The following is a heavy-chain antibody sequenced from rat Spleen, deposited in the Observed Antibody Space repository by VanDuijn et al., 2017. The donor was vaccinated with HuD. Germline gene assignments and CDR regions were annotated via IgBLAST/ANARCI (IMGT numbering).Heavy chain of an antibody. D-gene: IGHD4-3*01. Sequence: EVQLVESGGGLVQPGRSLKLSCAASGFTFSDYYMAWVRQAPTKGLEWVATISSDGGRNFYRVSVKGRFTISRDNAKSTLYLQMDSLRSEDTATYYCARHNSGYGVMDAWGQGASVTVSS. CDR1: GFTFSDYY. CDR2: ISSDGGRN. J-gene: IGHJ4*01. CDR3: ARHNSGYGVMDA. V-gene: IGHV5-7*01.